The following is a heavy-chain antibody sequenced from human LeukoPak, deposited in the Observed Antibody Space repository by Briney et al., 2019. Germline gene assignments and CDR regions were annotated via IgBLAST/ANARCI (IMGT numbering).Heavy chain of an antibody. Sequence: GGSLRLSCAASGFTFNTYGMSWVRQAPGKGLEWVSTISVSGGTTYYADSVKGRFTISRDNSKNTLYLQVNSLRTEDTSIYYCAKDLGHTSSSTREEPFDYWGQGTLVTVSS. CDR2: ISVSGGTT. CDR1: GFTFNTYG. D-gene: IGHD6-6*01. J-gene: IGHJ4*02. V-gene: IGHV3-23*01. CDR3: AKDLGHTSSSTREEPFDY.